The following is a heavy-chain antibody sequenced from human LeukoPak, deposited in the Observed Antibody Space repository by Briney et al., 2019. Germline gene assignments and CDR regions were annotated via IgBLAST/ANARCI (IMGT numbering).Heavy chain of an antibody. V-gene: IGHV4-34*01. J-gene: IGHJ4*02. CDR1: GGSFSGYY. Sequence: SETLSLTCAVYGGSFSGYYWSWIRQPPGKGLEWIGEINHSGSTNYNPSLKSRVTISVDTSKNQFSLKLSSVTAADTAVYYCARASHDYGDYSHFDYWGQGTLVTVSS. D-gene: IGHD4-17*01. CDR3: ARASHDYGDYSHFDY. CDR2: INHSGST.